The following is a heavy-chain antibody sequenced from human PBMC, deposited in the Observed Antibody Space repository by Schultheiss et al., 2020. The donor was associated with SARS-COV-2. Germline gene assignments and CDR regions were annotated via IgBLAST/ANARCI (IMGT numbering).Heavy chain of an antibody. V-gene: IGHV1-18*01. J-gene: IGHJ5*02. CDR1: GYTFTSYG. D-gene: IGHD4-17*01. CDR2: ISAYNGNT. Sequence: ASVKVSCKASGYTFTSYGISWVRQAPGQGLEWMGWISAYNGNTNYAQKLQGRVTMTTDTSTSTAYMELRSLRSDDTAVYYCARDRRNDYGDYDHWFDPWGQGTLVTVSS. CDR3: ARDRRNDYGDYDHWFDP.